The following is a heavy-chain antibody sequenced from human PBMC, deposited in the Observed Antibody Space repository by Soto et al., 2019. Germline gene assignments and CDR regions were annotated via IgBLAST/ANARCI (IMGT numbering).Heavy chain of an antibody. J-gene: IGHJ4*02. D-gene: IGHD1-1*01. V-gene: IGHV4-31*03. CDR2: IYNSGSD. Sequence: QVQLQESGPGLVKPSQTLSLTCSVSGDSISRGIYYWTWIRQLPGKGLEWIGYIYNSGSDYYNPSLKSRTSISVDTSKNQFSLKLSSVTAADTAVYYCVSFRTTWMSGDSWGQGTLVTVSS. CDR3: VSFRTTWMSGDS. CDR1: GDSISRGIYY.